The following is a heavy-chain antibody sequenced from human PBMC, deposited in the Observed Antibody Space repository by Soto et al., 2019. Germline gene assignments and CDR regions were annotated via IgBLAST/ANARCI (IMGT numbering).Heavy chain of an antibody. D-gene: IGHD1-7*01. Sequence: SETLSLTCSVPGSSIVDYYWSWIRQPPGKGLEWIGFIYYTGNTRYNPSLGSRVTISLDTSKNQFSLKLTSATAADTAFYYCARDVNRWELRGFFDPWGRGALVTVSS. CDR2: IYYTGNT. J-gene: IGHJ5*02. CDR1: GSSIVDYY. CDR3: ARDVNRWELRGFFDP. V-gene: IGHV4-59*01.